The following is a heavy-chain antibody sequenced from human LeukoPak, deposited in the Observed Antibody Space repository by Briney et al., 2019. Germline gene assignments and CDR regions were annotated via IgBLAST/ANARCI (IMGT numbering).Heavy chain of an antibody. J-gene: IGHJ5*02. V-gene: IGHV4-34*01. Sequence: SETLSLTCAVYGGSFSGYYWSWIRQPPGKGLEWIGEINHSGSTNYNPSLKSRVTISVDTSKNQFSLKLSSVTAADTAVYYCARGRGAITMVRGVSVWFDPWGQGTPVTVSS. CDR1: GGSFSGYY. CDR2: INHSGST. CDR3: ARGRGAITMVRGVSVWFDP. D-gene: IGHD3-10*01.